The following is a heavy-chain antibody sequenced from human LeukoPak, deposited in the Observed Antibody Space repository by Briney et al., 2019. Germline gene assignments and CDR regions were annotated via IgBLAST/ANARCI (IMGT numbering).Heavy chain of an antibody. CDR3: ARGRYYFDLSGYIDY. D-gene: IGHD3-22*01. J-gene: IGHJ4*02. V-gene: IGHV3-23*01. CDR2: ISGSGGST. Sequence: GGSLRLSCAASGFTFSSYAMSWVRQAPGKGLEWVSGISGSGGSTYYADSVKGRFTISRDNSKNTLYLQMNGLRAEDTAVYYCARGRYYFDLSGYIDYWGQGTLVTVSS. CDR1: GFTFSSYA.